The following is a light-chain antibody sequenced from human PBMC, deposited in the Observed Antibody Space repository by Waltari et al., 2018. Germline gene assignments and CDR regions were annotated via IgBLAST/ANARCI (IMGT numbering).Light chain of an antibody. CDR2: DAS. J-gene: IGKJ2*01. V-gene: IGKV1-33*01. CDR1: QDIRNY. CDR3: QQYDNLPYT. Sequence: DIQMTQSPSSLSASVGDRVTFTYQASQDIRNYLNWFQQTPGKAPKLLIYDASNLEAEVPSRFSGSGSGTDFTFTISSLQAEDLGTYYCQQYDNLPYTFGQGTKLEI.